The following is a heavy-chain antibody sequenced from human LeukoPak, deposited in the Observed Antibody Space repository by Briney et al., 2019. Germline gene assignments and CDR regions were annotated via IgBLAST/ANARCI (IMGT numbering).Heavy chain of an antibody. Sequence: GASVKVSCKASGYTFTGYYMHWVRQAPGQGLEWMGRINPNSGGTNYAQKFQGRVTMTRDTSISTAYMELSRLRSDDTAVYYCARWGIVVVVAATDARGFDPWGQGTLVTVSS. J-gene: IGHJ5*02. CDR3: ARWGIVVVVAATDARGFDP. CDR2: INPNSGGT. V-gene: IGHV1-2*06. D-gene: IGHD2-15*01. CDR1: GYTFTGYY.